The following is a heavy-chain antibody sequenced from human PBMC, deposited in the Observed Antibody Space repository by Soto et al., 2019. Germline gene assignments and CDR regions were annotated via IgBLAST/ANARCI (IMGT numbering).Heavy chain of an antibody. V-gene: IGHV3-21*01. D-gene: IGHD3-22*01. CDR2: ISSSSSYI. Sequence: GSLRLSCAASGFTFSSYSMNWVRQAPGKGLEWVSSISSSSSYIYYADSVKGRFTISRDNAKNSLYLQMNSLRAADTAVYYCARGAHYYDGSGYYGYWGQGTLVTVSS. CDR1: GFTFSSYS. J-gene: IGHJ4*02. CDR3: ARGAHYYDGSGYYGY.